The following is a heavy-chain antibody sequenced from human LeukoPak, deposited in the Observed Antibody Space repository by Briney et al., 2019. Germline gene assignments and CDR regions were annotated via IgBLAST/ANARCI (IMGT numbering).Heavy chain of an antibody. CDR1: GYTLTELC. Sequence: ASVKVSCKVSGYTLTELCMHWVRQAPGKGLEWMGGFDPEDGETIYAQKFQGRVTMTEDTSTDTAYMELSSLRSEDTAVYYCANQDYGDYVRAFDIWGQGTMVTVSS. J-gene: IGHJ3*02. V-gene: IGHV1-24*01. D-gene: IGHD4-17*01. CDR2: FDPEDGET. CDR3: ANQDYGDYVRAFDI.